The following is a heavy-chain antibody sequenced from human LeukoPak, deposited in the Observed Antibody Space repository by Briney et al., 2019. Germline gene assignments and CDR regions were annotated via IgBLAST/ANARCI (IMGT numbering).Heavy chain of an antibody. CDR3: ARHLIGEPIGWFDP. D-gene: IGHD3-22*01. Sequence: KPSETLSLTCTVSGSSVSSGSYYWSWIRQPPGKGLEWIGHIYYSGSTNYNPSLKSRVTISVDTSKNQFSLKLSSVTAADTAVYYCARHLIGEPIGWFDPWGQGTLVTVSS. CDR2: IYYSGST. J-gene: IGHJ5*02. V-gene: IGHV4-61*01. CDR1: GSSVSSGSYY.